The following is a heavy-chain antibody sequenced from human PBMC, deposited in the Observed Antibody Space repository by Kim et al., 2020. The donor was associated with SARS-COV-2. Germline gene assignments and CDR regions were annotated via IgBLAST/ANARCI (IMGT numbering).Heavy chain of an antibody. CDR3: ARAGSVSYYYGMDV. Sequence: AESVMGRCTNSRDNSQNTLYLQMNSLRAEDTAVYYCARAGSVSYYYGMDVWGQGTTVTVSS. J-gene: IGHJ6*02. V-gene: IGHV3-30*01. D-gene: IGHD3-10*01.